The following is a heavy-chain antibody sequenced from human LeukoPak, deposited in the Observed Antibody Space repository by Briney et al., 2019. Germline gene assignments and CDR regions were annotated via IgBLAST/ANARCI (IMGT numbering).Heavy chain of an antibody. D-gene: IGHD6-19*01. Sequence: SETLSLTCTVSGGSISSGGYYWSWIRQHPGKGLEWIGYIYYSGSTYYNPSLKSRVTISVDTSKNQFSLKLSSVTAADTAVYYCAREQWLVRYFDYWGQGTLVTVSS. CDR2: IYYSGST. V-gene: IGHV4-31*03. J-gene: IGHJ4*02. CDR1: GGSISSGGYY. CDR3: AREQWLVRYFDY.